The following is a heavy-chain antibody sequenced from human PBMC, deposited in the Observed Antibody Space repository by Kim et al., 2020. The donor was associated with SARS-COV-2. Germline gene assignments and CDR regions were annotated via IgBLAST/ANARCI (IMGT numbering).Heavy chain of an antibody. CDR3: ARDGVRGAIYYYGMDV. Sequence: ASVKVSCKASGYTFTSYGISWVRQAPGQGLEWMGWISAYNGNTNYAQKLQGRVTMTTDTSTSTAYMELRSLRSDDTAVYYCARDGVRGAIYYYGMDVWGQGTTVTVSS. D-gene: IGHD3-10*01. CDR1: GYTFTSYG. CDR2: ISAYNGNT. J-gene: IGHJ6*02. V-gene: IGHV1-18*04.